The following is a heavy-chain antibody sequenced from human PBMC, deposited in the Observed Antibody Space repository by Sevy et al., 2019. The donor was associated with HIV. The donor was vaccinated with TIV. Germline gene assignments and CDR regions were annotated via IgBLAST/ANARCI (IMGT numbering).Heavy chain of an antibody. CDR1: GFTFSSYA. CDR3: TKAEEYETYYYDSSGSFYFDY. V-gene: IGHV3-23*01. D-gene: IGHD3-22*01. J-gene: IGHJ4*02. CDR2: ISGSGGST. Sequence: GGCLRLSCAASGFTFSSYAMSWVRQAPGKGLERVSAISGSGGSTYYADSVKGRFTFSRDNSKNTLYLQMNSLRAEDTAVYYCTKAEEYETYYYDSSGSFYFDYWGQGTLVTVSS.